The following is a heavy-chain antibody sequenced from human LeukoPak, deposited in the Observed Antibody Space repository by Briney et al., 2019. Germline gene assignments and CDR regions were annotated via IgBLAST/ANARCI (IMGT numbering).Heavy chain of an antibody. J-gene: IGHJ6*03. D-gene: IGHD3-3*01. CDR1: GGSISSGSYY. Sequence: SQTLSLTCTVSGGSISSGSYYWSWIRQPAGKGLEWIGRIYTSVSTNYNPSLKIGVTISVDTSKNQFPLKLSSVTAADTAVYYCARVRDFWRAISYYYMDVWGKGTTVTVSS. CDR3: ARVRDFWRAISYYYMDV. V-gene: IGHV4-61*02. CDR2: IYTSVST.